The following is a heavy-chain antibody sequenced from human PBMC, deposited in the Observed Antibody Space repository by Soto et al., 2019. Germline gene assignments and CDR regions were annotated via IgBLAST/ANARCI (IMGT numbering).Heavy chain of an antibody. CDR3: ARGHGDNGGQLDY. CDR1: GGTFSSYT. D-gene: IGHD3-16*01. Sequence: QMQLVQSGAEVKKPGSSVNVSCKTSGGTFSSYTLTWVRQAPGQGLEWMGGIIPIFGTGNYAQKFQVRVTITADESTSTAYMELGSLRSGDTAVYYCARGHGDNGGQLDYGCEGTLGTVSS. V-gene: IGHV1-69*01. CDR2: IIPIFGTG. J-gene: IGHJ4*02.